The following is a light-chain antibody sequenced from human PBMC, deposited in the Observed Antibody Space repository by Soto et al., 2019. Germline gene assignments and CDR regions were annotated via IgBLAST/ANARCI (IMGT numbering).Light chain of an antibody. Sequence: DIVLTQSPVTLSLSPWDRATLSCRASQSFSNNYLAWYQQKPGQAPRLLIYGASNRATGIPDRFSGSGSGTDFTLTIVRLEPEDFAVYYCQQYGTSPRTFGQGGKVDIK. CDR3: QQYGTSPRT. CDR2: GAS. V-gene: IGKV3-20*01. J-gene: IGKJ1*01. CDR1: QSFSNNY.